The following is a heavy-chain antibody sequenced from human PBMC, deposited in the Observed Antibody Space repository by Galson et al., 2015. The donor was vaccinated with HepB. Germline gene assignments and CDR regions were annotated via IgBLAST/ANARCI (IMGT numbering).Heavy chain of an antibody. Sequence: SVKVSCKASGYTFTSYGISWVRQAPGQGLEWMGWISAYNGNTNYAQKLQGRVTMTTDTSTSTAYMELRSLRSDDTAVYYCARDSLSGYCSSTSCYRPHYYYYYYMDVWGKGTTVTVSS. V-gene: IGHV1-18*01. D-gene: IGHD2-2*02. CDR3: ARDSLSGYCSSTSCYRPHYYYYYYMDV. J-gene: IGHJ6*03. CDR1: GYTFTSYG. CDR2: ISAYNGNT.